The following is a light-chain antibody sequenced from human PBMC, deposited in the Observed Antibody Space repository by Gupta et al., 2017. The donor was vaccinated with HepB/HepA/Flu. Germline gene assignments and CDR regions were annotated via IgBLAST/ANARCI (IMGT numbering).Light chain of an antibody. V-gene: IGLV3-21*04. Sequence: SYVLTQPPSVSVAPGKTARITWGGNNIGSQSVHWYQQKPGQAPVLVIYYDSDRPSGIPARFSGSNTGNTATLTISRVEAGDEADYYCQGWDSNSDHVLFGGGTKLTVL. CDR2: YDS. CDR1: NIGSQS. J-gene: IGLJ2*01. CDR3: QGWDSNSDHVL.